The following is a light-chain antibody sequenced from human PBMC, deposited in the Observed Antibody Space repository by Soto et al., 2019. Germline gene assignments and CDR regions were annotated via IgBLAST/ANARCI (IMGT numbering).Light chain of an antibody. V-gene: IGKV3-15*01. J-gene: IGKJ1*01. CDR1: QSVSGN. CDR2: GAS. Sequence: EIVMTQSPATLSVSPGERATLSCRASQSVSGNLAWYQQRPGQAPRLLIYGASTRATGIPARFSGSGSGTEFTLTISSLQSEDFAVYYCQQYNNWPPWTFGQGTKVDIK. CDR3: QQYNNWPPWT.